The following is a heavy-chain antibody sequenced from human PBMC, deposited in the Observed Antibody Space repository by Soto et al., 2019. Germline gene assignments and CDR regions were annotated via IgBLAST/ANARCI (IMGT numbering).Heavy chain of an antibody. CDR1: GYTFTSYG. J-gene: IGHJ2*01. Sequence: GAPVKVSCKASGYTFTSYGISWVRQAPGQGLEWMGWISAYNGNTNYAQKLQGRVTMTTDTSTSTAYMELRSLRSDDTAVYYCARDPPREGTPRFDWYFDLWGRGTLVTVSS. CDR2: ISAYNGNT. CDR3: ARDPPREGTPRFDWYFDL. V-gene: IGHV1-18*01. D-gene: IGHD1-1*01.